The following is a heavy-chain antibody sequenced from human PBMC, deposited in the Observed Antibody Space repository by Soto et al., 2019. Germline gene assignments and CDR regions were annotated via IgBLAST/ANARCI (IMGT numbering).Heavy chain of an antibody. V-gene: IGHV2-5*02. D-gene: IGHD1-26*01. CDR1: GFSLSTSGVG. CDR3: GSSSGRFRSFDY. CDR2: IYWDDDK. J-gene: IGHJ4*02. Sequence: QITLKESGPPLVKPTQTLTLTCTLSGFSLSTSGVGVGWIRKPPGKALEWLALIYWDDDKRYSPSLKSRLTVTKDTSKNQVAMTMTNMDPVDTATYYCGSSSGRFRSFDYWGQGTLVTVSS.